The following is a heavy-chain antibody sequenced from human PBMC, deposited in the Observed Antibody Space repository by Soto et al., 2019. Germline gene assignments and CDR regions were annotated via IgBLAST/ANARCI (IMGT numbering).Heavy chain of an antibody. J-gene: IGHJ4*02. V-gene: IGHV1-2*02. CDR3: AREDDILTGYYYFDY. CDR2: INPNSGGT. D-gene: IGHD3-9*01. CDR1: GYTFTGYY. Sequence: ASVKVSCKASGYTFTGYYMHWVRQAPGQGLEWMGWINPNSGGTNYAQKFQGRVTMTRDTSISTAYMELSRLRSDDTAVYYCAREDDILTGYYYFDYWGQGTLVTVSS.